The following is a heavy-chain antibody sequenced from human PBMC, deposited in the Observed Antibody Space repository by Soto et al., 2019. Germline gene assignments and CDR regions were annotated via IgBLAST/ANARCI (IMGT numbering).Heavy chain of an antibody. CDR2: TLYRSKWHE. J-gene: IGHJ6*02. Sequence: SQTLSLTCAISGDNVSSNIGAWSWIRQSPSRGLEWLGRTLYRSKWHEDYAISMQGRIIINADTSKNQFSLQLSSVTAADTAVYYCARAGRYDFWSGPYYYYGMDVWGQGTTVTVSS. V-gene: IGHV6-1*01. CDR1: GDNVSSNIGA. D-gene: IGHD3-3*01. CDR3: ARAGRYDFWSGPYYYYGMDV.